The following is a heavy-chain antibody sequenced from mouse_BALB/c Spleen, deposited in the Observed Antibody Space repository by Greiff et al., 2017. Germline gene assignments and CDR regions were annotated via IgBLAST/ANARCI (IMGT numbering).Heavy chain of an antibody. CDR2: IRLKSNNYAT. Sequence: EVKVEESGGGLVQPGGSMKLSCVASGFTFSNYWMNWVRQSPEKGLEWVAEIRLKSNNYATHYAESVKGRFTISRDDSKSSVYLQMNNLRAEDTGIYYCTRRFYDGYYYFDYWGQGTTLTVSS. CDR1: GFTFSNYW. CDR3: TRRFYDGYYYFDY. J-gene: IGHJ2*01. V-gene: IGHV6-6*02. D-gene: IGHD2-3*01.